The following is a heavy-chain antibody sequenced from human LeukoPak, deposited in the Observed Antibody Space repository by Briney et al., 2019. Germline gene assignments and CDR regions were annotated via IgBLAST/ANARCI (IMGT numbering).Heavy chain of an antibody. CDR1: GYTFTGYY. Sequence: ASVKVSCKASGYTFTGYYMHWVRQAPGQGLEWMGWINPNSGGTNYAQKFQGWVTMTRDTSISTAYMELSRLRSDDTAVYYCARDLYSSWYHFDYWGQGTPVTVSS. J-gene: IGHJ4*02. D-gene: IGHD6-13*01. CDR2: INPNSGGT. V-gene: IGHV1-2*04. CDR3: ARDLYSSWYHFDY.